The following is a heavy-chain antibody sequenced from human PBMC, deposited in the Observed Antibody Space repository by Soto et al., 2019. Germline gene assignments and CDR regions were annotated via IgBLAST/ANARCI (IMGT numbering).Heavy chain of an antibody. CDR2: INAGNGNT. CDR3: SRGLYSSGERFFDY. D-gene: IGHD3-16*02. V-gene: IGHV1-3*01. CDR1: GYTFTSYA. J-gene: IGHJ4*02. Sequence: ASVKVSCKASGYTFTSYAMHWVRQAPGQRLEWMGWINAGNGNTKYSQKFQGRVTITRDTSASTAYMELTSVTAADTAVYYCSRGLYSSGERFFDYWGQGTLVTVSS.